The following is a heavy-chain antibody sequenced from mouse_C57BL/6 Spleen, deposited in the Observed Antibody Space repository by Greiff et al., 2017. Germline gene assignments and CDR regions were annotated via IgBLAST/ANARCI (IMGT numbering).Heavy chain of an antibody. V-gene: IGHV1-7*01. CDR1: GYTFTSYW. D-gene: IGHD2-14*01. CDR2: INPSSGYT. J-gene: IGHJ4*01. CDR3: ARDRDAMDY. Sequence: VQLQESGAELAKPGASVKLSCKASGYTFTSYWMHWVKQRPGQGLEWIGYINPSSGYTKYNQKFKDKATLTAYTSSSTAYMQLSSLTYEDSAVYYCARDRDAMDYWGQGTSVTVSS.